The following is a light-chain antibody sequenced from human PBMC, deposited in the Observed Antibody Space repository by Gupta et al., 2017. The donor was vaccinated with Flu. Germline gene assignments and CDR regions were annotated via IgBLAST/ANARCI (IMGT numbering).Light chain of an antibody. J-gene: IGKJ2*02. Sequence: ERATRSCRASQSVSSSYLAWYQQKPGQAPRLLIYGASSRATGIPDRFSGSGSGTDFTLTISRLEPEDFAVYYCQQYGSSPGTFGQGTKLEIK. V-gene: IGKV3-20*01. CDR2: GAS. CDR3: QQYGSSPGT. CDR1: QSVSSSY.